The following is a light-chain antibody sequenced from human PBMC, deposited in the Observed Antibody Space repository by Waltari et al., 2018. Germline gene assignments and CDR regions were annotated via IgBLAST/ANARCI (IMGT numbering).Light chain of an antibody. CDR2: DTS. Sequence: EVVLTQSPATLSLSPGERATLSCRPSQSVGNQFTWYQQKPDQAPTLLIYDTSNRATGGAARFSGSGSGTDFTLTISSLEPEDSAVYYCQQRYSWPRTFGQGTKVEIK. V-gene: IGKV3-11*01. CDR3: QQRYSWPRT. CDR1: QSVGNQ. J-gene: IGKJ1*01.